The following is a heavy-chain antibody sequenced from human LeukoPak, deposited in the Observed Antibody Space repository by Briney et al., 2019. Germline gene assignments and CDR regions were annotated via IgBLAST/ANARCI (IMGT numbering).Heavy chain of an antibody. Sequence: GSLRLSCAASGFTFSNYAMRWVRQPPGKGLEWIGEIYHSGSTNYNPSLKSRVTISVDKSKNQFSLKLSSVTAADTAVYYCARVLRPLGYCSSTSCRSGFDPWGQGTLVTVSS. J-gene: IGHJ5*02. CDR3: ARVLRPLGYCSSTSCRSGFDP. CDR1: GFTFSNYAM. D-gene: IGHD2-2*01. CDR2: IYHSGST. V-gene: IGHV4-4*02.